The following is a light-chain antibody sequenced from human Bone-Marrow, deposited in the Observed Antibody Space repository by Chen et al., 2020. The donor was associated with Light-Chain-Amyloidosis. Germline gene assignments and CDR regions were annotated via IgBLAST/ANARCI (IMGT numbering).Light chain of an antibody. CDR2: WAS. CDR1: KSVLYSSNNKNY. V-gene: IGKV4-1*01. Sequence: DIVMTQSPDSLAVSLGERATINCKSSKSVLYSSNNKNYLAWYQQKPGQPPKLLIYWASTRESGVPDRFSGSGSETDFTLTISSLQAEDVAVYYCQQYYGTPFTFGPGTKVDIK. CDR3: QQYYGTPFT. J-gene: IGKJ3*01.